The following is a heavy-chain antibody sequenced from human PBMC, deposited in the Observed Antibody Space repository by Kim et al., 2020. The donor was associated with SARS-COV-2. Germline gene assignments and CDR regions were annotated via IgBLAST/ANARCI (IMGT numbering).Heavy chain of an antibody. Sequence: SETLSLTCTVSGASIKYSSYYWGWIRQPPGKSLQWIGTIYNTGYATYSPPLKSRVAMSVDTSKNQFSLRLTSVTAADTAVYYCAGQSSHYYGSGGPDSWG. J-gene: IGHJ5*01. CDR1: GASIKYSSYY. CDR2: IYNTGYA. D-gene: IGHD3-10*01. CDR3: AGQSSHYYGSGGPDS. V-gene: IGHV4-39*01.